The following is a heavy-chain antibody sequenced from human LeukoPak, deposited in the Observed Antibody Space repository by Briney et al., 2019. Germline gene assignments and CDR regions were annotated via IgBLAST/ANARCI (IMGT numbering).Heavy chain of an antibody. CDR2: IFYSGST. D-gene: IGHD6-19*01. Sequence: SETLSLTCTVSGGSISSYYWSWIRQPPGKGLEWIGYIFYSGSTNYNPSLKSRVTISVDTSKNQFSLKLSSVTAADTAVYYCARGSSGCYGGFDYWGQGTLVTVSS. CDR1: GGSISSYY. CDR3: ARGSSGCYGGFDY. J-gene: IGHJ4*02. V-gene: IGHV4-59*01.